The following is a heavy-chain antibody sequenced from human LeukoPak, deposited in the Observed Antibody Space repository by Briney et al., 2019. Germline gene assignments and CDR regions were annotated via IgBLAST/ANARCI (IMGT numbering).Heavy chain of an antibody. CDR1: GGTFSSYA. D-gene: IGHD3-10*01. CDR3: ARETRRIWFGESPGYFDL. V-gene: IGHV1-69*04. J-gene: IGHJ2*01. Sequence: GASVKVSCKASGGTFSSYAINWVRQAPGQGLEWMGRIIPILGIANYAQKFQGRVTITADKSTSTAYMELSSLRSEDTAVYYCARETRRIWFGESPGYFDLWGRGTLVTVSS. CDR2: IIPILGIA.